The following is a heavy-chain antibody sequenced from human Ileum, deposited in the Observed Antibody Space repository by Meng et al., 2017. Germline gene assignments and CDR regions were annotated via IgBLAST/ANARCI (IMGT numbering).Heavy chain of an antibody. CDR3: ARGWAATGFDY. CDR1: GDSVSNGG. J-gene: IGHJ4*02. D-gene: IGHD6-13*01. CDR2: TYYNSKWYN. V-gene: IGHV6-1*02. Sequence: VQLPQSGPGLWKPSQTLSLTCAISGDSVSNGGWNWIRQSPSRGLEWLGRTYYNSKWYNDYATSLKSRMIINPATSKNQFSLQLNSVTPEDTAVYYCARGWAATGFDYWGQGSLVTVSS.